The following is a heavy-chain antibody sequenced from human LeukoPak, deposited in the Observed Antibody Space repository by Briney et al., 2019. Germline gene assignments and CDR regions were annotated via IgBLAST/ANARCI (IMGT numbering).Heavy chain of an antibody. CDR1: GFTLSSYA. J-gene: IGHJ4*02. Sequence: GGSLRLSCAASGFTLSSYAMSWVRQAPGKGLEWVSAISDSGNTYHADSVKGRFTISRDSSKNTLFLQMNRLRPEDAAVYYCAKAPVTTCRGAYCYPFDYWGQGTLVTVS. CDR3: AKAPVTTCRGAYCYPFDY. CDR2: ISDSGNT. V-gene: IGHV3-23*01. D-gene: IGHD2-21*01.